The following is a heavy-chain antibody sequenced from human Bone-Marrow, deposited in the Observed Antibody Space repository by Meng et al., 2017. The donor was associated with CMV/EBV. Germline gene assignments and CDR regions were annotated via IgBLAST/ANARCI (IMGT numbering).Heavy chain of an antibody. CDR3: ARERLYHPLWGDALDI. D-gene: IGHD2-2*01. CDR2: ISSSSSTI. Sequence: LSLTCAASGFTFSSYSMNWVRRAPGKGLEWVSYISSSSSTIYYADSVKGRFTISRDNAKNSPYLQMNSLRAEDTAVYYCARERLYHPLWGDALDIWGQGTMVTVSS. CDR1: GFTFSSYS. V-gene: IGHV3-48*04. J-gene: IGHJ3*02.